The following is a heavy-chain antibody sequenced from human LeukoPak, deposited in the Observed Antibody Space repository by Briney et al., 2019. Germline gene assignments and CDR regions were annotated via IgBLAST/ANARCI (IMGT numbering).Heavy chain of an antibody. V-gene: IGHV3-74*01. Sequence: PGGSLRLSCAASGFTFSSYWMHWVRQAPRKGLEWVSRINGDRSTTSYADSVKGRFTISRDNAKNTLYLQMNSLRVEDTAVYYCARSRSSGFDSWGQGTLVTVSS. J-gene: IGHJ4*02. D-gene: IGHD1-26*01. CDR1: GFTFSSYW. CDR3: ARSRSSGFDS. CDR2: INGDRSTT.